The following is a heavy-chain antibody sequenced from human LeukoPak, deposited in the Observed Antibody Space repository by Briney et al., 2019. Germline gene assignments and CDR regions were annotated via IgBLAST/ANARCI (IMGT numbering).Heavy chain of an antibody. Sequence: GSLRLSCAASGFTFSSYAMSWARQAPGKGLEWVSAISGSGGSTYYADSVKGRFTISRDNSKNTLYLQMNSLRAEDTAVYYCAKDSEYSSSSEDYWGQGTLLTVSS. V-gene: IGHV3-23*01. CDR3: AKDSEYSSSSEDY. J-gene: IGHJ4*02. D-gene: IGHD6-6*01. CDR2: ISGSGGST. CDR1: GFTFSSYA.